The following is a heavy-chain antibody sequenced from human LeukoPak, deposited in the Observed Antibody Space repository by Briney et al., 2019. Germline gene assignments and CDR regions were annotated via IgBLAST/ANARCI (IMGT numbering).Heavy chain of an antibody. D-gene: IGHD6-6*01. CDR3: AREYSSFDSYYYYYYMDV. CDR2: IYYSGST. J-gene: IGHJ6*03. V-gene: IGHV4-59*01. CDR1: GGSISSYY. Sequence: SETLSLTCTVSGGSISSYYWSWIRQPPGKGLEWIGYIYYSGSTNYNPSLKSRVTISVDTSKNQFSLKLSSVTAADTAVYYCAREYSSFDSYYYYYYMDVWGKGTTVTVSS.